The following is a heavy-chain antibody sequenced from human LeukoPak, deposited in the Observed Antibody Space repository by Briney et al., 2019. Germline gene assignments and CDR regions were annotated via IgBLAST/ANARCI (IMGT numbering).Heavy chain of an antibody. J-gene: IGHJ4*02. D-gene: IGHD6-19*01. CDR2: ISWNSGSI. CDR1: GFTFDDYA. CDR3: AKDRNGWLRDVDY. Sequence: GGSLRLSCAASGFTFDDYAMHWVRQPPGKGLEWVSGISWNSGSIGYADSVKGRFTISRDNAKNSLYLQMNSLRAEDTAVYYCAKDRNGWLRDVDYWGQGTLVTVSS. V-gene: IGHV3-9*01.